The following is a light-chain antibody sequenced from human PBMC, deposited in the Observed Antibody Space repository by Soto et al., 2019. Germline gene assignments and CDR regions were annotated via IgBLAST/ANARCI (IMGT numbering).Light chain of an antibody. CDR2: DAS. Sequence: EIVLTQSPATLSLSPGERATLSCRASQSVSSYLAWYQQKPGQAPRLLIYDASNRATGIPARFSGSGSGTDLTLTISSLEPEDFAVSYCQQHSNWPLTFGGRTKVDI. CDR1: QSVSSY. J-gene: IGKJ4*01. CDR3: QQHSNWPLT. V-gene: IGKV3-11*01.